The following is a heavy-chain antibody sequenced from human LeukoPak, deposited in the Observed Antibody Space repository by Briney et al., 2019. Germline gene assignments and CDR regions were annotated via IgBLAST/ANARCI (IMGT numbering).Heavy chain of an antibody. CDR3: ARSAFDI. CDR1: GFTFSDHY. J-gene: IGHJ3*02. Sequence: GGSLRLSCVASGFTFSDHYMSWIRQAPGKGLEWVSYISSSGSAMYYVDSVKGRFTISRDNAKNSLYLQMNSLRAEDTAVYYCARSAFDIWGQGTMVTVSS. V-gene: IGHV3-11*01. CDR2: ISSSGSAM.